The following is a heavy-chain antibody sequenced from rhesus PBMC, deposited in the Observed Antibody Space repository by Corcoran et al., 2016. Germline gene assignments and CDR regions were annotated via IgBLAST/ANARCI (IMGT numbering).Heavy chain of an antibody. CDR3: ARDLSYGTGSGCYSYGLDS. V-gene: IGHV3S18*01. Sequence: EVQLVESGGGLAKPGGSLRLSCAASGFSFSDYYMYWVRPAPGKGLEWVSGISYTGGSTYYADTVKGRFTISSENAKKTLYLQMDSLRAEDTAVYYCARDLSYGTGSGCYSYGLDSWGQGVVVTVSS. J-gene: IGHJ6*01. D-gene: IGHD2-21*01. CDR1: GFSFSDYY. CDR2: ISYTGGST.